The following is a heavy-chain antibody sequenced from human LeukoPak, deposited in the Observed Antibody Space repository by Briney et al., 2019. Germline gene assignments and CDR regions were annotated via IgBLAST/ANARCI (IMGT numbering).Heavy chain of an antibody. CDR3: ARGGEQQLVTYFDY. Sequence: SETLSLTCTVSGGSISSGSYYWSWIRQPAGKGLEWIGRIYTSGSTNYNPSLKSRVTISVDTSKNQFSLKLRPVTAADTAVYYCARGGEQQLVTYFDYWGQGTLVTVSS. J-gene: IGHJ4*02. CDR1: GGSISSGSYY. CDR2: IYTSGST. D-gene: IGHD6-13*01. V-gene: IGHV4-61*02.